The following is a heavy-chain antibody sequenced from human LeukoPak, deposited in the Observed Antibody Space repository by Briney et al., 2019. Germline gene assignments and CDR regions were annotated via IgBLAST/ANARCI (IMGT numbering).Heavy chain of an antibody. D-gene: IGHD2-15*01. V-gene: IGHV3-33*01. J-gene: IGHJ6*02. CDR1: GFTFSSYG. CDR3: ARESRDCSGGSCYWDYYYYGMDV. Sequence: GGSLRLSCAASGFTFSSYGMHWVRQAPGKGLEWVAVIWYDGSNKYYADSVKGRFTISRDNSKNTLYLQMNSLRAEDTAVYYCARESRDCSGGSCYWDYYYYGMDVWGQGTTVTVSS. CDR2: IWYDGSNK.